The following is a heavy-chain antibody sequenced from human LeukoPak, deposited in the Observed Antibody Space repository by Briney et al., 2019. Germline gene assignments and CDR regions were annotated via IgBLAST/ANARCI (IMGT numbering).Heavy chain of an antibody. CDR1: GGSISSYY. V-gene: IGHV4-4*07. J-gene: IGHJ4*02. CDR2: IYSTGST. Sequence: SETLSLTCTVSGGSISSYYWSWIRQPAGKGLEWIGRIYSTGSTNYNPSLKSRVTMSVDTSKNQFSLRLRSVTAADTAEYYCARQIASAGTAGFDFWGQGALVTVSS. D-gene: IGHD6-13*01. CDR3: ARQIASAGTAGFDF.